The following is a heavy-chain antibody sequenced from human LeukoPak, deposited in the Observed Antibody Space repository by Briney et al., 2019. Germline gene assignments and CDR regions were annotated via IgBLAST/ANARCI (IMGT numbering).Heavy chain of an antibody. V-gene: IGHV3-23*01. J-gene: IGHJ4*02. CDR1: GFTFSSYA. CDR2: ISGSGGST. CDR3: AKDPRNTVTTSSDY. Sequence: GGSLRLPCTTSGFTFSSYAMSWVRQAPGKGLEWVSAISGSGGSTYYADSVKGRFTISRDNSKNTLYLQMNSLRAEDTAVYYCAKDPRNTVTTSSDYWGQGTLVTVSS. D-gene: IGHD4-17*01.